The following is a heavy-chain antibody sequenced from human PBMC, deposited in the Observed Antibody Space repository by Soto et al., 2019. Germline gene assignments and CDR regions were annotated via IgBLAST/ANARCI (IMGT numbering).Heavy chain of an antibody. D-gene: IGHD2-15*01. J-gene: IGHJ5*02. CDR1: GDSISSSSHY. Sequence: PSETLSLTCTVSGDSISSSSHYWGWIRQPPGKGLEWIGNINHSGSTNYNPSLKSRVTMTRDTSTSTVYMELSSLRSEDTAVYYCAREYFCSGGSCYSPWFDPWGQGTLVTVSS. CDR3: AREYFCSGGSCYSPWFDP. CDR2: INHSGST. V-gene: IGHV4-39*07.